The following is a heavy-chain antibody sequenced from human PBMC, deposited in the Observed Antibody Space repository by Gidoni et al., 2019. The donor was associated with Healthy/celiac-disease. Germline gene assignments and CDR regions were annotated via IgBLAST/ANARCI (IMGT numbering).Heavy chain of an antibody. V-gene: IGHV3-23*01. CDR3: APMGLTGTTDYGMDV. J-gene: IGHJ6*02. Sequence: EVQLLESGGGLVQPGGSLRLSGAASGVTVSSDAMSWVRQAPGRGLEWVSAMSGRGCSTYYADSVRGRFTISRDHSKNTLYLQMNSLRAEDTAVYYCAPMGLTGTTDYGMDVWGQGTTVTVSS. CDR1: GVTVSSDA. CDR2: MSGRGCST. D-gene: IGHD1-7*01.